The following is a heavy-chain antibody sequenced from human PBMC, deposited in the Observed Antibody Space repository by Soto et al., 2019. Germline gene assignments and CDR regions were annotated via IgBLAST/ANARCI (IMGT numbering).Heavy chain of an antibody. V-gene: IGHV1-24*01. CDR2: FDPEDGET. J-gene: IGHJ4*02. D-gene: IGHD3-3*01. Sequence: ASLKVACKVSGYTLTELSMHWVRRAPGKGLEWMGGFDPEDGETIYAQKFQGRVTMTEDTSTDTAYMELSSLRSEDTAVYYCATSLRFLEWFPKPFDYWGQGTLVTVSS. CDR3: ATSLRFLEWFPKPFDY. CDR1: GYTLTELS.